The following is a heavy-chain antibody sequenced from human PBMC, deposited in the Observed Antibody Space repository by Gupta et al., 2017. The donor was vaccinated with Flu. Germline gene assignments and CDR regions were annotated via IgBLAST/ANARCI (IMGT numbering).Heavy chain of an antibody. CDR1: GGSISSYY. D-gene: IGHD3-3*01. CDR3: ARHLRLLEWSVIPYYYGMDV. J-gene: IGHJ6*02. CDR2: IYYSGST. Sequence: QVQLQESGPGLVKPSETLSLTCTVSGGSISSYYWSWIRQPPGKGLEWIGYIYYSGSTNYNPSLKSRVTISVDTSKNQFSLKLSSVTAADTAVYYWARHLRLLEWSVIPYYYGMDVWGQGTTVTVSS. V-gene: IGHV4-59*08.